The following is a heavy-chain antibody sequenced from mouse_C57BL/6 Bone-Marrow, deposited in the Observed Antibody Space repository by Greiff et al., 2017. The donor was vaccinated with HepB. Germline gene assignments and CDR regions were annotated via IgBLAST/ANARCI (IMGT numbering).Heavy chain of an antibody. CDR3: ARVGYYGSSDY. CDR1: GYSFTGYY. D-gene: IGHD1-1*01. Sequence: EVKLMESGPELVKPGASVKISCKASGYSFTGYYMNWVKQSPEKSLEWIGEINPSTGGTNYNQKFKAKATLTVDKSSSTAYMKLKSLTSGDSAVYYCARVGYYGSSDYWGQGTTLTVSS. CDR2: INPSTGGT. J-gene: IGHJ2*01. V-gene: IGHV1-42*01.